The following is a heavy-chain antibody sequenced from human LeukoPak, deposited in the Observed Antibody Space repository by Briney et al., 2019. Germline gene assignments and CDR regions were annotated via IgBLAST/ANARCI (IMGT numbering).Heavy chain of an antibody. CDR3: ARGPRFGELLWHWFDP. CDR2: MYHSGST. Sequence: SETLSLTCTVSGVSITSYYWRWIRQPPGKGLEWIGSMYHSGSTYYNPPLKSRVTISEDTSKNQFSLKLRSVTAADTAVYYCARGPRFGELLWHWFDPWGQGTLVTVSS. CDR1: GVSITSYY. V-gene: IGHV4-38-2*02. J-gene: IGHJ5*02. D-gene: IGHD3-10*01.